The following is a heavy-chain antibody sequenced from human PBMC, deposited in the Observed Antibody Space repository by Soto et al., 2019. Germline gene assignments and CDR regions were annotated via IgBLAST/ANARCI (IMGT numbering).Heavy chain of an antibody. CDR2: IFYTGGT. CDR3: ARSPSATYSGSGSSSFDH. CDR1: GGSLSTSSYY. Sequence: SETLSLTCTVSGGSLSTSSYYWGWIRQPPGKGLEWIGSIFYTGGTYYNPSFKRRVTISVDTSKNQFSLRLTSGTAADTAVYYCARSPSATYSGSGSSSFDHWGQGTLVTVSS. D-gene: IGHD5-12*01. V-gene: IGHV4-39*01. J-gene: IGHJ4*02.